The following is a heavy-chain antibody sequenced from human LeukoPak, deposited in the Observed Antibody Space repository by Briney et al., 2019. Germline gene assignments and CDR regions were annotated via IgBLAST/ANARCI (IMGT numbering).Heavy chain of an antibody. J-gene: IGHJ6*02. D-gene: IGHD3-22*01. CDR3: ARDRSPIREYYYDSSGYSQGMDV. Sequence: GGSLRLSCAASGFTFSSYWMHWVRQAPGKGLVWVSRINSDGSSTSYADSVKGRFTISRDNAKNTLYLQMNSLRAEDTAVYYCARDRSPIREYYYDSSGYSQGMDVWGQGTTVTVSS. V-gene: IGHV3-74*01. CDR2: INSDGSST. CDR1: GFTFSSYW.